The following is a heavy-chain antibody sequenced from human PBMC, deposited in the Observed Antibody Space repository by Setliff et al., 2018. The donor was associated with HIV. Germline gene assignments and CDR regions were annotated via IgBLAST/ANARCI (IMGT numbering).Heavy chain of an antibody. V-gene: IGHV3-21*01. Sequence: LRLSCAASGFTFSSYSMNWVRQAPGKGLEWVSSISSSSSYIYYADSVKGRFTISRDNAKNSLYLQMNSLRAEDTAVYYCARSNCGGDCDAFDIWGQGAMVTVSS. CDR2: ISSSSSYI. D-gene: IGHD2-21*02. J-gene: IGHJ3*02. CDR1: GFTFSSYS. CDR3: ARSNCGGDCDAFDI.